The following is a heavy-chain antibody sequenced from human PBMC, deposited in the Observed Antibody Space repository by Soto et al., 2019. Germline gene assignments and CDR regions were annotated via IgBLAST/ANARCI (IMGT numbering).Heavy chain of an antibody. J-gene: IGHJ4*02. Sequence: ASVKVSCKASGHTFTGYYMHWVRQAPGQGLEWMGWINPNSGGTNYAQTFQGRVTMTRNTSISTAYMELSSLRSEDTAVYYCARTLYGDNVDYWGQGTQVTVSS. D-gene: IGHD4-17*01. CDR3: ARTLYGDNVDY. CDR2: INPNSGGT. V-gene: IGHV1-2*02. CDR1: GHTFTGYY.